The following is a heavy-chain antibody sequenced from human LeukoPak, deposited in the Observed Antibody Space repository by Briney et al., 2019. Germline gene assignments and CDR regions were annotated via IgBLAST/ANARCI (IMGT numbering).Heavy chain of an antibody. J-gene: IGHJ4*02. CDR1: TFSNAW. Sequence: GGSLRLSCVLSTFSNAWMNWVRQAPGKGLEWVGRIKSKTDGGTTDYAAPVRGRFTISRDDSKSTLYLQMNSLKVEDTAVYYCSFGASGTRGVHWGQGTLVTVSS. V-gene: IGHV3-15*07. CDR3: SFGASGTRGVH. D-gene: IGHD1-1*01. CDR2: IKSKTDGGTT.